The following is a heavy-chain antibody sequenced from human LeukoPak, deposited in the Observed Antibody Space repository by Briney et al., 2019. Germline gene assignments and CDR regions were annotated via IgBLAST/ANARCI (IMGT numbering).Heavy chain of an antibody. CDR2: INSDGSST. Sequence: GGSLRLSCAASGFTFSSYWMHWVRQAPGQGLMWVSRINSDGSSTSYADSVKGRFTISGDNAKNTLYLQMNSLRAEDTAVYYCAREFASGGDRLRYWYFDLWGRGTLVTVSS. D-gene: IGHD4-17*01. CDR3: AREFASGGDRLRYWYFDL. V-gene: IGHV3-74*01. CDR1: GFTFSSYW. J-gene: IGHJ2*01.